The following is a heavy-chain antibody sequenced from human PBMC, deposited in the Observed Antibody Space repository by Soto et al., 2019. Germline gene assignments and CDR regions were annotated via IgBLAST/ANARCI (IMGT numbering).Heavy chain of an antibody. CDR3: ARDRHFYYFDY. D-gene: IGHD3-3*02. V-gene: IGHV4-59*01. CDR1: GGSISSYY. J-gene: IGHJ4*02. CDR2: IYYSGST. Sequence: PSETLSLTCTVSGGSISSYYWSWIRQPPGKGLEWIGYIYYSGSTNYNPSLKSRVTISVDTSKNQFSLKLSSVTAADTAVYYCARDRHFYYFDYWGQGTLVTVSS.